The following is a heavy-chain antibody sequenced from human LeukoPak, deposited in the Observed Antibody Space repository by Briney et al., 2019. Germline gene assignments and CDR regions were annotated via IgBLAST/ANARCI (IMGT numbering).Heavy chain of an antibody. CDR1: GGSISTSSHY. Sequence: SETLSLTCTVSGGSISTSSHYWGWIRQPPGKGLEWIGTIYYSGSTYYNPSLKSRGTISVDTAKNQFSLRLTSVTATATAVYYCARTSPTIGIAGATYNIWGQGTLVTVSS. CDR2: IYYSGST. CDR3: ARTSPTIGIAGATYNI. D-gene: IGHD1-26*01. V-gene: IGHV4-39*01. J-gene: IGHJ4*02.